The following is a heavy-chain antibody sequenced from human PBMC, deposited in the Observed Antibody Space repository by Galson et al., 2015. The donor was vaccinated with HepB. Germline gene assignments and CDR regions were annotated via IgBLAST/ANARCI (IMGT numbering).Heavy chain of an antibody. CDR1: GFTFSSYA. J-gene: IGHJ4*02. V-gene: IGHV3-64D*06. Sequence: SLRLSCAASGFTFSSYAMHWVRQAPGKGLEYVSAISSNGGSTYYADSVKGRFTISRDNSKNTLYLQMSSLRAEDTAVYYCVKAGIAARPVDYWGQGTLVTVSS. CDR2: ISSNGGST. CDR3: VKAGIAARPVDY. D-gene: IGHD6-6*01.